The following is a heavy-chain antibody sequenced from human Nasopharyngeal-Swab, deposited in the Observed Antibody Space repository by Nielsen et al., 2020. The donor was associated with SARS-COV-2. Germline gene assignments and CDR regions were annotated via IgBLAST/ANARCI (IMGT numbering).Heavy chain of an antibody. CDR3: ARGGSSSWYYYYYGMDV. J-gene: IGHJ6*02. CDR2: INHSGST. CDR1: GGSISSGGYS. V-gene: IGHV4-30-2*01. D-gene: IGHD6-13*01. Sequence: SETLFLTCAVSGGSISSGGYSWSWIRQPPGKGLEWIGYINHSGSTNYNPSLKSRVTISVDTSKNQFSLKLSSVTAADTAVYYCARGGSSSWYYYYYGMDVWGQGTTVTVSS.